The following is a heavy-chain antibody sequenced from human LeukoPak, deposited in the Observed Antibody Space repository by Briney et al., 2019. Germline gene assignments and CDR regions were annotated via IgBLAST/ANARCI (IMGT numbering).Heavy chain of an antibody. CDR1: GGSISSGDYY. J-gene: IGHJ6*02. Sequence: SETLSLTCTVSGGSISSGDYYWSWIRQPPGKGLEWIGYIYYSGSTCYNPSLKSRVTISVDTSKNQFSLKLSSVTAADTAVYYCARTYYYDSSGYYPHYGMDVWGQGTTVTVSS. CDR3: ARTYYYDSSGYYPHYGMDV. D-gene: IGHD3-22*01. CDR2: IYYSGST. V-gene: IGHV4-30-4*01.